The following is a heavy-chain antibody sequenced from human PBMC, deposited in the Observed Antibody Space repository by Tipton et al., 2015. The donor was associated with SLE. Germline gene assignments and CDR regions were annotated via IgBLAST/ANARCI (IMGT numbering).Heavy chain of an antibody. CDR3: ARDTGGYYYGLDV. Sequence: TLSLTCTVSGGSMSSHCWNWIRQPPGKGLEWIGYVCYSGKTNYNPSLKSRATMSVDTSKNQLFLKVTSVTAADTAVYYCARDTGGYYYGLDVWGQGTTVTVSS. D-gene: IGHD1-14*01. J-gene: IGHJ6*02. CDR2: VCYSGKT. V-gene: IGHV4-59*11. CDR1: GGSMSSHC.